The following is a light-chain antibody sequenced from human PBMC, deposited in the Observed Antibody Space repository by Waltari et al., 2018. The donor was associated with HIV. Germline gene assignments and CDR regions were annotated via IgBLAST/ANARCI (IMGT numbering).Light chain of an antibody. CDR2: WAS. J-gene: IGKJ1*01. Sequence: DIVMNQSPDTLAVSLGGSATIHRKYSEGILSSSNNKNYLAWYQQTPGHPPQLLIYWASTRESGVPDRFSGSGSGTDFTLTISSLQAEDVAVYFCQQYYSTPPWTFGQGTKVEIK. CDR1: EGILSSSNNKNY. V-gene: IGKV4-1*01. CDR3: QQYYSTPPWT.